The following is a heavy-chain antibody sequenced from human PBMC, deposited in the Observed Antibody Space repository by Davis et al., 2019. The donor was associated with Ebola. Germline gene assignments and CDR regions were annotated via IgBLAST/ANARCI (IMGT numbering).Heavy chain of an antibody. CDR3: ARHRRTGYYYIFDY. CDR2: IYYGGTT. CDR1: GGSLRGHY. V-gene: IGHV4-59*08. Sequence: SETLSLTCAVYGGSLRGHYWSWIRQPPGKGLEWLGYIYYGGTTKYNPSLKSRVTFSGDTSMNHLSLELRSVPAADTAVYYCARHRRTGYYYIFDYWGQGTLVTVSS. J-gene: IGHJ4*02. D-gene: IGHD3-22*01.